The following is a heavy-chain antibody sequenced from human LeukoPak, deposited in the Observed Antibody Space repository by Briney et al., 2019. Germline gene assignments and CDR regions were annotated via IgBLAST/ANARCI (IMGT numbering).Heavy chain of an antibody. V-gene: IGHV3-15*01. Sequence: GGSLRLSCAASGSTFSDAWMSWVRQAPGKGLEWVGRIKNKNTGETTDYAAPVKGRFTISRDDSKNTLYLQMNSLKSEDTAVYYCTRAIGGGRDPDFDYWGQGTLVTVSS. J-gene: IGHJ4*02. D-gene: IGHD2-15*01. CDR1: GSTFSDAW. CDR3: TRAIGGGRDPDFDY. CDR2: IKNKNTGETT.